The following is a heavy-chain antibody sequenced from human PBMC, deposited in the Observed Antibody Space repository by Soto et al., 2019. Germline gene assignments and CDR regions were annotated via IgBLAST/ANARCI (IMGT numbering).Heavy chain of an antibody. CDR1: GGSFSGYD. CDR3: ARDKITGLFDY. CDR2: INHSGSS. Sequence: SETLSLTCAVYGGSFSGYDWTWIRQPPGTGLEWIGEINHSGSSNYNPSLKSRVTISVDTSKNQFSLKLTSVTAADTAVYYCARDKITGLFDYWGHGTLVTVSS. D-gene: IGHD2-8*02. V-gene: IGHV4-34*01. J-gene: IGHJ4*01.